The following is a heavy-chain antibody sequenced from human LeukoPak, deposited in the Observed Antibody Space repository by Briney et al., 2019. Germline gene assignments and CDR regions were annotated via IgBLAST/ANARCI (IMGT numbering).Heavy chain of an antibody. J-gene: IGHJ6*02. CDR3: ARALLVAAAGTGYYYGMDV. CDR1: GFTFRSYS. V-gene: IGHV3-21*01. D-gene: IGHD6-13*01. CDR2: IDPSSTYI. Sequence: GGSLRLSCAASGFTFRSYSMNWVRQAPGKGLEWVSAIDPSSTYIYYADSVKGRFTISRDNSKNTLYLQMNSLRAEDTAVYYCARALLVAAAGTGYYYGMDVWGQGTTVTVSS.